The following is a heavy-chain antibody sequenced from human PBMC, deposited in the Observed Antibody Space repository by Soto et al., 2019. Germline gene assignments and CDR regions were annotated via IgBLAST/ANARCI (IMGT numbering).Heavy chain of an antibody. V-gene: IGHV3-30-3*01. CDR3: ARDEGFDY. Sequence: QVQLVESGGGVVQPGRSLRLSCAASGFTFSSYAMHWVRQAPGKGLEWVAVISYDGSNKYYADSVKGRFTISRDNSKNPLYLQMNSLRAEDTAVYYCARDEGFDYWGQGTLVTVSA. J-gene: IGHJ4*02. CDR1: GFTFSSYA. CDR2: ISYDGSNK.